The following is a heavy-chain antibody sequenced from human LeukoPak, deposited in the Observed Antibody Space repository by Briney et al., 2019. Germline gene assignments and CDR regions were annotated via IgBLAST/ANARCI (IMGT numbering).Heavy chain of an antibody. Sequence: SETLSLTCTVSGGSISSYYWSWIRQPPGKGLEWIGYIYYSGSTNYNPSLKSRVTISVDTSKNQFSLKLSSVTAADTAVYYCARDLGGRSDYWGQGTLVTVSS. CDR1: GGSISSYY. J-gene: IGHJ4*02. V-gene: IGHV4-59*01. CDR3: ARDLGGRSDY. CDR2: IYYSGST. D-gene: IGHD2-15*01.